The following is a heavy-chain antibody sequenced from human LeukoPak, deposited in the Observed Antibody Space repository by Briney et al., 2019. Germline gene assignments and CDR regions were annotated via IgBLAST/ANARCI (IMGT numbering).Heavy chain of an antibody. CDR3: ARGVGSSTSSPIDY. Sequence: GGSLRLSCAASGFTFSSYAMHWVRQAPGKGLEYVSAISSNGGSTYYADSVKGRFTISRDNSKNTLYLQMGSLRVEDMAVYYCARGVGSSTSSPIDYWGQGTLVTVSS. D-gene: IGHD2-2*01. CDR2: ISSNGGST. CDR1: GFTFSSYA. J-gene: IGHJ4*02. V-gene: IGHV3-64*02.